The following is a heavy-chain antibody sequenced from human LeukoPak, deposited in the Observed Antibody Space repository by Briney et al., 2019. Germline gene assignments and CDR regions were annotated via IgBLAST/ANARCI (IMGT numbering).Heavy chain of an antibody. D-gene: IGHD6-13*01. V-gene: IGHV3-23*01. CDR3: AKGSGYSSSWYRSYYYYMDV. CDR2: ISGSGGST. J-gene: IGHJ6*03. CDR1: GFTFSSYA. Sequence: GGSLRLSCAASGFTFSSYAMSWVRQAPGKGLEWVSAISGSGGSTYYADSVKGRFTISRDNSKNTLYLQMNSLRAEDTAVYYCAKGSGYSSSWYRSYYYYMDVWGKGPRSPSP.